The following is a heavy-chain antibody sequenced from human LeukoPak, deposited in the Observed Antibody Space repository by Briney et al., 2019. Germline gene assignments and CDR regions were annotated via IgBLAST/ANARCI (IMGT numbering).Heavy chain of an antibody. V-gene: IGHV4-34*01. J-gene: IGHJ4*02. CDR1: GGSFSGYC. CDR3: ARVTLYFDFSTGNHYYFDS. Sequence: SETLSLTCAVYGGSFSGYCWSWIRQPPGKGLEWIGEINHSGSTNYNPSLKSRVTISIDTSKNQFSLQLTSVTAADTAVYYCARVTLYFDFSTGNHYYFDSWGQGTLVIVSS. D-gene: IGHD3-3*01. CDR2: INHSGST.